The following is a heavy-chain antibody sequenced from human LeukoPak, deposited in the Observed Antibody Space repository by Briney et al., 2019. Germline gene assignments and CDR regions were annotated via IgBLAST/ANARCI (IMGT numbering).Heavy chain of an antibody. CDR2: TYNSGST. CDR1: GGSISSYY. V-gene: IGHV4-59*08. CDR3: AKFRGVPRDAFDI. J-gene: IGHJ3*02. Sequence: SETLSLTCTVSGGSISSYYWSWIRQAPGKGLEWIGNTYNSGSTNYNPSLKSRATISVDTSKNQFSLKLSSVTAADTAVYYCAKFRGVPRDAFDIWGQGTMVTVSS. D-gene: IGHD3-10*01.